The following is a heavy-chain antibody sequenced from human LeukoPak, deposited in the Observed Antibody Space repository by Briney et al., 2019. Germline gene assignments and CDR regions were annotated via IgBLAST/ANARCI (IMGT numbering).Heavy chain of an antibody. CDR2: IYYSGST. CDR3: ARGGATVVTH. D-gene: IGHD4-23*01. V-gene: IGHV4-59*01. Sequence: PSETLSLTCTVSGGSISSYYWSWIRQPPGKGLEWIGYIYYSGSTNYNPSLKSRVTISVDTSKNQFSLKLSSVTAADTAVYYCARGGATVVTHWGQGTLVTVSS. CDR1: GGSISSYY. J-gene: IGHJ4*02.